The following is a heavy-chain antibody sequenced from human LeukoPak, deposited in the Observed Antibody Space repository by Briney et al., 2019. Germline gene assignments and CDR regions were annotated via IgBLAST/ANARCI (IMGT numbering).Heavy chain of an antibody. J-gene: IGHJ6*03. CDR1: GYSISSGYY. CDR3: ARDLTGYSSSDDYYYYYMDV. V-gene: IGHV4-38-2*02. Sequence: PSETLSLTCAVSGYSISSGYYRGWIRQPPGKGLEWIGSIYHSGSTYYNPSLKSRVTISVDTSKNQFSLKLSSVTAADTAVYYCARDLTGYSSSDDYYYYYMDVWGKGTTVTVSS. D-gene: IGHD6-6*01. CDR2: IYHSGST.